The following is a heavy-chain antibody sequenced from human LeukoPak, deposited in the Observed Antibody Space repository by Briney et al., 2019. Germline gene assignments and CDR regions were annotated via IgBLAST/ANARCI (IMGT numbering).Heavy chain of an antibody. V-gene: IGHV4-61*02. CDR1: GGSITSGSYY. D-gene: IGHD3-3*01. CDR3: ARDFWSGPQSH. CDR2: IYTSGST. J-gene: IGHJ4*02. Sequence: SETLSLTCAVSGGSITSGSYYWSWIRQPAGKGLEWIGRIYTSGSTNYNPSLKSRVTISVDTSKNQFSLKLSSVTAADTAVYYCARDFWSGPQSHWGQGTLVTVSS.